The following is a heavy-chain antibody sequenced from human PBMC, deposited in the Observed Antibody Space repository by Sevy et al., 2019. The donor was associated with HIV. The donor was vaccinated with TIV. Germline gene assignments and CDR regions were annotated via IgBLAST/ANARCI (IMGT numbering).Heavy chain of an antibody. J-gene: IGHJ6*02. D-gene: IGHD2-8*01. CDR3: ATDPIIVLLVTDGMDV. CDR2: IKSRPDGGTT. V-gene: IGHV3-15*01. Sequence: GGSLRLSCAASGFTFTYAWMSWVRQAPGKGLGWVGRIKSRPDGGTTDYAATVKGRFTISRDDSKNTLYLQMNSLKTEDSAVYYCATDPIIVLLVTDGMDVWGQGTTVTVSS. CDR1: GFTFTYAW.